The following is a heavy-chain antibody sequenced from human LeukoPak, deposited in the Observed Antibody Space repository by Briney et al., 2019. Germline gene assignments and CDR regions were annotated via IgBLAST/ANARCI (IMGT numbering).Heavy chain of an antibody. J-gene: IGHJ5*02. CDR2: IYATGST. V-gene: IGHV4-4*09. CDR1: GGSISSHY. Sequence: SETLSLTCTVPGGSISSHYWSWIRQPPGKGLEWIGYIYATGSTNYNPSLKSRVTISVDTSKNQFSLNLRSVTAADTAVYYCARHGSVRSPLGPWGQGTLVTVSS. D-gene: IGHD3-10*01. CDR3: ARHGSVRSPLGP.